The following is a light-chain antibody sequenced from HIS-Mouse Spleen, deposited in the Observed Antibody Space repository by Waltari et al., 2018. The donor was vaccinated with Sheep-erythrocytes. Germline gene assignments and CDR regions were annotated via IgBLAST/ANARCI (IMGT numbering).Light chain of an antibody. J-gene: IGLJ2*01. CDR1: KLGDNS. V-gene: IGLV3-1*01. Sequence: SYELTQPPSVSVSPGQTASITCHGHKLGDNSACWYQQKPGQSPVLVIYQDSKRPSGIPERFSGSNSGNTATLTISGTQAMDEADYYCQAWDSSTAVFGGGTKLTVL. CDR2: QDS. CDR3: QAWDSSTAV.